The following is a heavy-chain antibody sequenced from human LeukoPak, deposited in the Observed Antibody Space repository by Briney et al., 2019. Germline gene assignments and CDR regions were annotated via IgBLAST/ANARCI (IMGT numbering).Heavy chain of an antibody. J-gene: IGHJ6*03. D-gene: IGHD3-3*01. Sequence: SETLSLTCTVSGGSISSYCWSWIRQPAGKGLEWVGRIYTSGSTNYNPSLKSRVTMSVDTSRNQFSLKLSSVTAADTAVYYCARGFKESGYYSLKDYYMDVWGKGTTVTVSS. CDR1: GGSISSYC. V-gene: IGHV4-4*07. CDR3: ARGFKESGYYSLKDYYMDV. CDR2: IYTSGST.